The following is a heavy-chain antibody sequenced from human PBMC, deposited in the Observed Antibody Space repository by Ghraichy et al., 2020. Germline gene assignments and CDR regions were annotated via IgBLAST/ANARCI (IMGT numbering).Heavy chain of an antibody. V-gene: IGHV4-59*01. CDR3: AGGCGDGSDSYYYYGMDV. J-gene: IGHJ6*02. Sequence: SETLSLTCTVSGGSISTYYWSWIRQPPGKGLEWIGYIFYSGDTNYNPSLNSRVTISLATSKTQFSLKLRSVTAADTAVYYFAGGCGDGSDSYYYYGMDVWGHGTTVTVSS. D-gene: IGHD5-24*01. CDR1: GGSISTYY. CDR2: IFYSGDT.